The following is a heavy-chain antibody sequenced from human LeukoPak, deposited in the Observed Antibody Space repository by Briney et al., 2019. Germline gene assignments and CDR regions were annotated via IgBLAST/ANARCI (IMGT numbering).Heavy chain of an antibody. CDR2: INHSGST. V-gene: IGHV4-34*01. J-gene: IGHJ5*02. Sequence: SETLSLTCAVYGGSFSGYYWSWIRQPPGKGLEWIGEINHSGSTNYNPSLKSRVTISVDTSKNQFSLKLSSVTAADTAAYYCARHKGSPGLKGWFDPWGQGTLVTVSS. CDR1: GGSFSGYY. D-gene: IGHD3-10*01. CDR3: ARHKGSPGLKGWFDP.